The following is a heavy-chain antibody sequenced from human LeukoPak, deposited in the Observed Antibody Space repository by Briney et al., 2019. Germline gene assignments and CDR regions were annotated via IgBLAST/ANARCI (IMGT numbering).Heavy chain of an antibody. V-gene: IGHV3-20*04. CDR2: INWNGGST. Sequence: PGGSLRLSCAASGFTFDDYGMSWVRQAPGKGLEWVSGINWNGGSTGYADSVKGRFTISRDNAKNSLYLQMNSLRAEDTALYYCARDRDYYDSSGCDYWGQGTLVTVSS. CDR1: GFTFDDYG. J-gene: IGHJ4*02. D-gene: IGHD3-22*01. CDR3: ARDRDYYDSSGCDY.